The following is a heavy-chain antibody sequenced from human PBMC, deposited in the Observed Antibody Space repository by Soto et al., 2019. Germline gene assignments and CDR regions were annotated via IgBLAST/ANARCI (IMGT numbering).Heavy chain of an antibody. CDR1: GGTFSSYA. Sequence: SVKVSCKASGGTFSSYAISWVRQAPGQGLEWMGGIIPIFGTANYAQKFQGRVTITADESTSTAYMELSSLRPEDTAVYYCARDLTDSYDFWSGYTSGYWGQGTLVTVSS. CDR2: IIPIFGTA. V-gene: IGHV1-69*13. D-gene: IGHD3-3*01. CDR3: ARDLTDSYDFWSGYTSGY. J-gene: IGHJ4*02.